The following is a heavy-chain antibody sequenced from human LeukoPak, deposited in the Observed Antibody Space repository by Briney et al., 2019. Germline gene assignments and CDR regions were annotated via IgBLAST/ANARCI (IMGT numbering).Heavy chain of an antibody. J-gene: IGHJ3*02. Sequence: SETQSLTCSVSGGSIRSSSYYWGWIRQPPGKGLEWIGSIYYSGSTYYNPSLKSRVTISIDTSKNQFSLKLSSVTAADTAVYYCARDLYSSRTNDAFVIWGQGTVVTVSS. V-gene: IGHV4-39*07. CDR1: GGSIRSSSYY. CDR2: IYYSGST. CDR3: ARDLYSSRTNDAFVI. D-gene: IGHD6-13*01.